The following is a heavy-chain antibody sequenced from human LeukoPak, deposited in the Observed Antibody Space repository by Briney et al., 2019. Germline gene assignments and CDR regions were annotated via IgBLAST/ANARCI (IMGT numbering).Heavy chain of an antibody. CDR1: GFTFSSYS. J-gene: IGHJ3*02. V-gene: IGHV3-33*08. D-gene: IGHD3-3*01. CDR2: IWYDGSNK. CDR3: ARAIAYDFWSGYFDGAFDI. Sequence: GGSLRLSCAASGFTFSSYSMNWVRQAPGKGLEWVAVIWYDGSNKYYADSVKGRFTISRDNSKNTLYLQMNSLRAEDTAVYYCARAIAYDFWSGYFDGAFDIWGQGTMVTVSS.